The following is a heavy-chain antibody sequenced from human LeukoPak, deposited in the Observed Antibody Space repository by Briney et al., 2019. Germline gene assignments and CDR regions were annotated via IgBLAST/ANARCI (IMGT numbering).Heavy chain of an antibody. CDR2: INWNGGST. D-gene: IGHD3-10*02. CDR3: AELGITMIGGV. CDR1: GFTFDDYG. J-gene: IGHJ6*04. V-gene: IGHV3-20*04. Sequence: SGGSLRLSCAVSGFTFDDYGMSWARQAPGKGLEWVSGINWNGGSTGYADSVKGRFTISRDNAKNSLYLQMNSLRAEDTAVYYCAELGITMIGGVWGKGTTVTISS.